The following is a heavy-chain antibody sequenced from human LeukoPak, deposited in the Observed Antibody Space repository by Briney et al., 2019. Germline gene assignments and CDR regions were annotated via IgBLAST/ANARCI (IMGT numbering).Heavy chain of an antibody. CDR3: AKDLDSTGSWPPEYFQH. D-gene: IGHD3-22*01. Sequence: GGSLRLSRVASGFTFSSYAMSWVRQAPGKGLEWVSLISTSSRTHYADSMKGRFTISRDNSRNTLYLQNNSLRAEDTAVYYCAKDLDSTGSWPPEYFQHWGQGSLVTVSS. J-gene: IGHJ1*01. V-gene: IGHV3-23*01. CDR2: ISTSSRT. CDR1: GFTFSSYA.